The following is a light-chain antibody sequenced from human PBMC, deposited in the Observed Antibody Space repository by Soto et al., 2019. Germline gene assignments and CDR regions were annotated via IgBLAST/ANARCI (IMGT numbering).Light chain of an antibody. Sequence: EIVLTQSPDTLSLSPWDRATLSCTASQSVNSYLAWYQQKPGQAPRLLVYGASTRATGIPARFSGSGSGTEFTLTISSLQSEDFAVYYCQQYNNWPPTTFGQGTKVDIK. CDR3: QQYNNWPPTT. V-gene: IGKV3-15*01. CDR1: QSVNSY. CDR2: GAS. J-gene: IGKJ1*01.